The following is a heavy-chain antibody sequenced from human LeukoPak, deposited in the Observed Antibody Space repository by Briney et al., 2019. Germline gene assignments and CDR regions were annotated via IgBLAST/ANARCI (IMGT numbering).Heavy chain of an antibody. V-gene: IGHV3-74*01. CDR1: GFTFSSYW. D-gene: IGHD4-23*01. CDR3: ARGRPHGNDY. Sequence: GGSLRLSCAASGFTFSSYWMNWVRQAPGKGLVWVSRIASDGSSTTYADSVKGRLSISRDNAKNTLYLQMNSLRVEDTAVYYCARGRPHGNDYWGQGTLVTVSS. CDR2: IASDGSST. J-gene: IGHJ4*02.